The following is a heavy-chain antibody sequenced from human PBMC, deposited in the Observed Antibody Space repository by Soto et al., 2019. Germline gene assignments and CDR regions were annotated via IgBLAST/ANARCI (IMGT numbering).Heavy chain of an antibody. Sequence: SETLSLTCTVSGGSISSYYWSWIRQPPGKGLEWIGYIYYSGSTNYNPSLKSRVTISVDTSKNQFSLKLSSVTAADTAVYYCARGFGGYDFWSGYSTYGMDVWGQGXTVTVSS. V-gene: IGHV4-59*01. CDR1: GGSISSYY. CDR3: ARGFGGYDFWSGYSTYGMDV. J-gene: IGHJ6*02. CDR2: IYYSGST. D-gene: IGHD3-3*01.